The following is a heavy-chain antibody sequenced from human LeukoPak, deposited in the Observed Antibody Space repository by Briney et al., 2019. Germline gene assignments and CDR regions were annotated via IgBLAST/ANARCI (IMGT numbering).Heavy chain of an antibody. Sequence: GRSLRLSCVDSGFIFRSYALHWLRQAPGKGLEWVAVISADGNEQYYADSVKGRFTMSRDNSKNTLFLQMTSLRTDDTAVYFCARDAPYSGGCCAFDIGGQGATVIV. CDR1: GFIFRSYA. CDR2: ISADGNEQ. J-gene: IGHJ3*02. CDR3: ARDAPYSGGCCAFDI. V-gene: IGHV3-30-3*01. D-gene: IGHD6-19*01.